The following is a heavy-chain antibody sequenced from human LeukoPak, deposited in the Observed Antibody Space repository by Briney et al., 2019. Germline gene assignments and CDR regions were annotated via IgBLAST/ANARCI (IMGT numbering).Heavy chain of an antibody. V-gene: IGHV1-46*01. CDR1: GYIFTSYY. D-gene: IGHD2-2*01. Sequence: ASVKVSCKASGYIFTSYYMHWVRQAPGQGLEWMGIINPSGGSTSYAQKFQGRVTMTRDTSTSTVYMELSSLRSEDTAVYYCARVSCSSTSCPYYYYYMDVWGKGTTVTVSS. J-gene: IGHJ6*03. CDR2: INPSGGST. CDR3: ARVSCSSTSCPYYYYYMDV.